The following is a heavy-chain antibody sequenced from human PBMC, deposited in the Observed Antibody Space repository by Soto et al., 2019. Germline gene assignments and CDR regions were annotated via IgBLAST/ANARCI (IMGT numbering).Heavy chain of an antibody. J-gene: IGHJ6*02. V-gene: IGHV1-3*01. Sequence: ASVKVSCKASGYTFTSYAMHWVRQAPGQRLEWMGWINAGNGNTKYSQKFQGRVTITRDTSASTAYMELSSLRSEDTAVYYCARVPGVTPRLIYYYGMDVWGQGTTVTVSS. D-gene: IGHD2-21*02. CDR1: GYTFTSYA. CDR3: ARVPGVTPRLIYYYGMDV. CDR2: INAGNGNT.